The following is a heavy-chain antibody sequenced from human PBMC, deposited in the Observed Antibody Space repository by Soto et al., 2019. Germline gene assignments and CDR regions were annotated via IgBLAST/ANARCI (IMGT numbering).Heavy chain of an antibody. CDR3: ARGVRGIAAAGPLLNYYYYMDV. CDR2: INPNSGGT. J-gene: IGHJ6*03. Sequence: ASVKVSCKASGYTFTGYYMHWVRQAPGQGLEWMGWINPNSGGTNYAQKFQGWVTMTRDTSISTAYMELSRLRSDDTAVYYCARGVRGIAAAGPLLNYYYYMDVWGKGTTITVSS. CDR1: GYTFTGYY. V-gene: IGHV1-2*04. D-gene: IGHD6-13*01.